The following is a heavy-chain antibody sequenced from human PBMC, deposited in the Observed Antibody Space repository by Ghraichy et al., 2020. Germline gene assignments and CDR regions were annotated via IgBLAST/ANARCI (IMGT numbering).Heavy chain of an antibody. V-gene: IGHV1-18*04. Sequence: ASVKVSCKASGYSFTNYCISWVRQAPGQGLEWMGWISPYNGNTKYAQKLQGRVSMTTDTTTSTAYMELRSLRSDDTAVYYCATGYSSSPTGHWFDPWGQGTLVTVSS. CDR3: ATGYSSSPTGHWFDP. CDR2: ISPYNGNT. CDR1: GYSFTNYC. J-gene: IGHJ5*02. D-gene: IGHD6-13*01.